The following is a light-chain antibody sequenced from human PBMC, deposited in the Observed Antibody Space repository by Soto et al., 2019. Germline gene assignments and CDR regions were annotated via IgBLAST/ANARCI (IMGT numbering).Light chain of an antibody. Sequence: QLVLTQPPSASGTPGQRVTISCSGSSSNIGSNTVNWYQQLPGTAPKLLIYSNNQRPSGVPDRFSGSKSGTSASLAISGLQSEDEADYYCAAWDDSLTSYVFGTGTKLTVL. V-gene: IGLV1-44*01. CDR1: SSNIGSNT. CDR2: SNN. CDR3: AAWDDSLTSYV. J-gene: IGLJ1*01.